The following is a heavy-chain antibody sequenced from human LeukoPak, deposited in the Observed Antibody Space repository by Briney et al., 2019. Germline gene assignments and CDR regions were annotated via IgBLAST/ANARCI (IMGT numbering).Heavy chain of an antibody. D-gene: IGHD6-19*01. V-gene: IGHV4-59*01. CDR2: IYYSGST. J-gene: IGHJ4*02. Sequence: PSETLSLTCTVSGGSISSYYWSWIRQPPGKGLEWIGYIYYSGSTNYNPSLKSRVTISVDTSKNQFSLKLSSVTAADTAVYYCARGEAVAPGDYWGQGTLVTVSS. CDR1: GGSISSYY. CDR3: ARGEAVAPGDY.